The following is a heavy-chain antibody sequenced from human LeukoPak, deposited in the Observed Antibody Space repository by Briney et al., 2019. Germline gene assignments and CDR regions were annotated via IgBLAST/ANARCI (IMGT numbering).Heavy chain of an antibody. CDR2: IYPGDSDT. Sequence: GESLKISCKGSGYSFSSHWIGWVRPMPGKGLEWMGVIYPGDSDTRYSPSFQGQVTISADKSISTAYLQWSSLKASDTAMYYCARLDEPAIATSGFDYWGQGTLVTVSS. J-gene: IGHJ4*02. CDR1: GYSFSSHW. V-gene: IGHV5-51*01. D-gene: IGHD6-13*01. CDR3: ARLDEPAIATSGFDY.